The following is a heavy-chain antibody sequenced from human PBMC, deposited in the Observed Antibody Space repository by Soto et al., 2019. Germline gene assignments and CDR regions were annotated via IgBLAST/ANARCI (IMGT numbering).Heavy chain of an antibody. D-gene: IGHD3-3*01. CDR2: INPNSGGT. CDR3: ASHYDFWSGYYKYYYYGMDV. Sequence: ASVKVSCKASGYTFTGYAMHWVRQAPGQGLEWMGWINPNSGGTNYAQKFQGRVTMTRDTSISTAYMELSRLRSDDTAVYYCASHYDFWSGYYKYYYYGMDVWGQGTTVTVSS. CDR1: GYTFTGYA. J-gene: IGHJ6*02. V-gene: IGHV1-2*02.